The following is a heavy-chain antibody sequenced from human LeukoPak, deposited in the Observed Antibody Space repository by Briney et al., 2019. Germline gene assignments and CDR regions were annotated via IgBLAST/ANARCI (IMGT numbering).Heavy chain of an antibody. D-gene: IGHD2-15*01. Sequence: APLLLCSAASGFTISSYWMSLVRQAPGKGLEWVANIKQDGSKKYYVDSVKGRFTISRDNAKNSLYLQMNSLRAEDTAVYYCATARYCSGGSCYSYEYFQHWGQGTLVTVSS. V-gene: IGHV3-7*03. J-gene: IGHJ1*01. CDR1: GFTISSYW. CDR2: IKQDGSKK. CDR3: ATARYCSGGSCYSYEYFQH.